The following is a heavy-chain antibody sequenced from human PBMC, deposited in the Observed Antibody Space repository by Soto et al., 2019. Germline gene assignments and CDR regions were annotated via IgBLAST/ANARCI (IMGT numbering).Heavy chain of an antibody. CDR3: ARSHYGTYFDY. D-gene: IGHD4-17*01. CDR1: GFTFSSYA. V-gene: IGHV3-30-3*01. Sequence: GGSLRLSCAASGFTFSSYAMHWVRQAPGKGLEWVAVISYDGSNKYYADSVKGRFTISRDNSKNTLYLQMNSLRAEDTAVYYCARSHYGTYFDYWGQGTLVTVSS. CDR2: ISYDGSNK. J-gene: IGHJ4*02.